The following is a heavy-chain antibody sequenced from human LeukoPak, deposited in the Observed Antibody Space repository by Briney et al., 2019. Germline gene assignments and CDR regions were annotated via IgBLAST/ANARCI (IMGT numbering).Heavy chain of an antibody. CDR3: ARDLIVGATATYYYYGMDV. CDR1: GHTFTSYH. CDR2: INPSGSGT. V-gene: IGHV1-46*01. Sequence: ASVKVSCKASGHTFTSYHMHWVRQAPGQGLEWMGLINPSGSGTTYAQKFQGRVTMTRDTSTRTVYMELSSLRSEDTAVYYCARDLIVGATATYYYYGMDVRGQGTTVTVSS. D-gene: IGHD1-26*01. J-gene: IGHJ6*02.